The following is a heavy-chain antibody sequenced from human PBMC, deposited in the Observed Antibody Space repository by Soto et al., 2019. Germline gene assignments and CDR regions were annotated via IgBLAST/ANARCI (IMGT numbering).Heavy chain of an antibody. CDR2: ISAYNGNT. Sequence: APVKVSCKASGYTFTSYGISWVRQAPGQGLEWMGWISAYNGNTKYAQKLQGRVTMTTDTSTSTAYMELRSLRSDDTAVYYCARVYVDTAMVTDFEYWGEGTLVTVSS. V-gene: IGHV1-18*04. D-gene: IGHD5-18*01. CDR1: GYTFTSYG. J-gene: IGHJ4*02. CDR3: ARVYVDTAMVTDFEY.